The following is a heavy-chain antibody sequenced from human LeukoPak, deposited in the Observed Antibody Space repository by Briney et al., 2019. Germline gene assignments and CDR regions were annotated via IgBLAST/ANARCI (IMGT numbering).Heavy chain of an antibody. V-gene: IGHV1-3*01. J-gene: IGHJ4*02. CDR3: ARVQLWFGEIDY. Sequence: ASVKVSCKASGYTFTSYAMHWVRQAPGQRLEWMGWINAGNGNTKYSQKFQGRVTITRDTSESTAYMELSSLRSEDTAVYYCARVQLWFGEIDYWGQGTLVTVSS. D-gene: IGHD3-10*01. CDR1: GYTFTSYA. CDR2: INAGNGNT.